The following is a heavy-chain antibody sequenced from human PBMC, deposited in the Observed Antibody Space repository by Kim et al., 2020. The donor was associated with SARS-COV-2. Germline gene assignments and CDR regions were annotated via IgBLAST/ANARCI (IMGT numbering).Heavy chain of an antibody. CDR3: ARSYYGSGSYSTPFDY. V-gene: IGHV1-46*01. J-gene: IGHJ4*02. Sequence: KFQGRVTMARDESTSTVYMELSSLRSEDTAVYYCARSYYGSGSYSTPFDYWGQGTLVTVSS. D-gene: IGHD3-10*01.